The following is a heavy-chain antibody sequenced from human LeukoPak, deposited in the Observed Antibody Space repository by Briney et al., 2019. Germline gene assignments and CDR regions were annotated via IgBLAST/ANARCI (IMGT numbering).Heavy chain of an antibody. CDR1: GYTFTGYY. J-gene: IGHJ3*02. Sequence: EASVKVSCKASGYTFTGYYMHWVRQAPGQGLEWMGWINPNSGGTNYAQKFQGRVTMTRDTSISTAYMELSRLRSDDTAVYYCAREHDYGDPFAVDAFDIWGQGTMVTVSS. CDR2: INPNSGGT. V-gene: IGHV1-2*02. D-gene: IGHD4-17*01. CDR3: AREHDYGDPFAVDAFDI.